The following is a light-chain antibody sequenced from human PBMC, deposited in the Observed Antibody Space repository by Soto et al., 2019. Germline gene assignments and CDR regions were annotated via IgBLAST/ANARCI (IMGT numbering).Light chain of an antibody. Sequence: QSALTQPASVSGSPGQSITISCTGTSSDVGSYNYVSWYQQHPGKAPKLMIYGVSDRPSGISSRFSGSKSGNMASLTISGLQTEDEADYYCSSYTSSGTLFGTGTKLTVL. V-gene: IGLV2-14*01. CDR3: SSYTSSGTL. J-gene: IGLJ1*01. CDR2: GVS. CDR1: SSDVGSYNY.